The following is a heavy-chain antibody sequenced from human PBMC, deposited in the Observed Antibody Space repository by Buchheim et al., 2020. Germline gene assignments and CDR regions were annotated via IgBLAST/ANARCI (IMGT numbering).Heavy chain of an antibody. V-gene: IGHV4-34*01. Sequence: QVQLQQWGAGLLKPSETLSLTCAAYGGSFSGYYWSWIRQPPGKGLEWIGEINHSGSTNYNPSLKSRVTISVDTSKNQFSLKLSSVTAADTAVYYCARSGYSSSWYVYWGQGTL. CDR1: GGSFSGYY. D-gene: IGHD6-13*01. CDR3: ARSGYSSSWYVY. CDR2: INHSGST. J-gene: IGHJ4*02.